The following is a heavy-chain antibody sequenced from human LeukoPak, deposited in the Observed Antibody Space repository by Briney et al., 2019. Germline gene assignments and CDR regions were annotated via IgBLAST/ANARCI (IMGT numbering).Heavy chain of an antibody. J-gene: IGHJ4*02. CDR2: IWYDGSNK. CDR1: GFTFSTYG. Sequence: PRGSLRLSCAASGFTFSTYGMHWVRQAPGKGLEWVALIWYDGSNKHYADSVKGRFTISRDNSKNTLYLQMNSLRAEDTAVYYCARGVGSGWYLSPDYWGQGTLVTVSS. D-gene: IGHD6-19*01. CDR3: ARGVGSGWYLSPDY. V-gene: IGHV3-33*01.